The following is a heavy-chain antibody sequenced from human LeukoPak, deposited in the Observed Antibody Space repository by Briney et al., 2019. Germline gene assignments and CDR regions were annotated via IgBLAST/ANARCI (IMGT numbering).Heavy chain of an antibody. Sequence: ASVKVSCKASGYTFTCYGISWVRQAPGQGLEWMGWISAYNGNTNYAQKLQGRVTITRDTTANTAYMELSSLRSGDTAVYYCAREQWLGSFYYYYYGLDVWGQGTTVTVSS. J-gene: IGHJ6*02. CDR2: ISAYNGNT. CDR1: GYTFTCYG. D-gene: IGHD6-19*01. CDR3: AREQWLGSFYYYYYGLDV. V-gene: IGHV1-18*01.